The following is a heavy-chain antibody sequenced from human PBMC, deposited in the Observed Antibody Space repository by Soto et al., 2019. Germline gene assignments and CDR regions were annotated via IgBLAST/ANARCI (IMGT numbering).Heavy chain of an antibody. V-gene: IGHV3-23*01. CDR3: AKNAEKRDCSGGSCYMDV. CDR1: GFTFSSYA. D-gene: IGHD2-15*01. CDR2: ISGSGGST. J-gene: IGHJ6*03. Sequence: GGSLRLSCAASGFTFSSYAMSWVRQAPGKGLEWVSAISGSGGSTYYADSVKGRFTISRDNSKNTLYLQMNSLRAEDTAVYYCAKNAEKRDCSGGSCYMDVWGKGTTVTVSS.